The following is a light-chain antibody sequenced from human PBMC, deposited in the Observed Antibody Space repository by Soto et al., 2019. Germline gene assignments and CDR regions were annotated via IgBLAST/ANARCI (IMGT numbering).Light chain of an antibody. Sequence: DIVMTQSPDSLAVSLGERATINCKSSQSVLYSSNNKNYLAWYRQKPGQPPKLIIYWASIRESGVPDRISGSGSGTDITLTISSLQAEDVAVYYCQQYYSTPPYTFGQGTKLEIK. CDR2: WAS. V-gene: IGKV4-1*01. J-gene: IGKJ2*01. CDR1: QSVLYSSNNKNY. CDR3: QQYYSTPPYT.